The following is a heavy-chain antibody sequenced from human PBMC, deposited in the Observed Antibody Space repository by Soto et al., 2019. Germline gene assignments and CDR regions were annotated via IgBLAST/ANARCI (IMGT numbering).Heavy chain of an antibody. V-gene: IGHV3-74*03. J-gene: IGHJ4*02. CDR2: MTSDGRTT. CDR1: GFTFGNYW. Sequence: GGSLRLSCAASGFTFGNYWMHWVRQAPGKGPEWVSRMTSDGRTTQYADSVKGRFTVSRDNAKNTLYLQMDSLRAEDTAVYYCARAEVDYWGPGTLVTVSS. CDR3: ARAEVDY.